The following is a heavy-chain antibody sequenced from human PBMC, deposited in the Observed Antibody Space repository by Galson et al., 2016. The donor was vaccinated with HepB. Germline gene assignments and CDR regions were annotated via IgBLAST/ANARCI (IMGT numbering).Heavy chain of an antibody. V-gene: IGHV5-51*01. D-gene: IGHD2-8*01. CDR1: GHTFSNYW. CDR3: ARLGMVSIESYFGY. CDR2: IYPGDSDT. Sequence: QSGAEVKKPGESLRISCKGFGHTFSNYWIAWVRQMPGKGLEWMGIIYPGDSDTRYSPSFQGHVTISADKSASTAYLQWSSLKASDTAIYYCARLGMVSIESYFGYWGQGTLVTVSS. J-gene: IGHJ4*02.